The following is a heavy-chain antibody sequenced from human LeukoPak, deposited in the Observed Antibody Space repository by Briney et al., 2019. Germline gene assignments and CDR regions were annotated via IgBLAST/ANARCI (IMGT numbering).Heavy chain of an antibody. V-gene: IGHV4-59*01. J-gene: IGHJ4*02. CDR3: ARDTMAYFDY. CDR1: GCSISSYY. CDR2: IYYSGST. Sequence: SETLSLTCTVSGCSISSYYWSWIRQPPGKGLEWIGYIYYSGSTNYNPSLKSRVTITVDTSKNQFSLKLSSVTAADTAVYYCARDTMAYFDYWGQGTLVTVSS. D-gene: IGHD3-10*01.